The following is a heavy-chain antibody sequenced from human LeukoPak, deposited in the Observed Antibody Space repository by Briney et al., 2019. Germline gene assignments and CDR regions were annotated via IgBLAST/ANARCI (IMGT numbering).Heavy chain of an antibody. CDR3: ATSVQLWTNFDY. Sequence: ASVKVSCKVSGYTLTELSMHWVRHAPGKGLGWGGGFDPEDGETSYSQKFQGRGTMTEDTSTDTAYMELSSLRSEDTAVYYCATSVQLWTNFDYWGQGTLVTVSS. CDR1: GYTLTELS. V-gene: IGHV1-24*01. D-gene: IGHD5-18*01. J-gene: IGHJ4*02. CDR2: FDPEDGET.